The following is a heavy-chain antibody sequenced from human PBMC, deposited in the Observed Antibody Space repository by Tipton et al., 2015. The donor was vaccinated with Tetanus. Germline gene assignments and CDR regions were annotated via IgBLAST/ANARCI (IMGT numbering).Heavy chain of an antibody. V-gene: IGHV1-46*01. CDR1: GYTFTSYF. J-gene: IGHJ4*02. Sequence: QSGAEVKKPGASVNVSCKASGYTFTSYFMQWVRQAPGQGLEWMGIINPSGGRTNYVQKFQGRLTMTRDKSTSTVYMELSSLRSEDTAVYYCAKESLWVRDGTNLDYWGQGTLVTVSS. CDR2: INPSGGRT. CDR3: AKESLWVRDGTNLDY. D-gene: IGHD5-24*01.